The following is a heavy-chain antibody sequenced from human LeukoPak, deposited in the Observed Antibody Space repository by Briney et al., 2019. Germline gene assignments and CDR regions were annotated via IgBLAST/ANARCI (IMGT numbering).Heavy chain of an antibody. Sequence: GGSLRLSCAASGFTFSSYWMSWVRQAPGKGLEWVANIKQDGSEKYYVDSVKGRFTISRDNAKNSLYLQMNSLRAEDTAVYYCARERGSSGRAGWFDPWGQGTLVTVSS. CDR3: ARERGSSGRAGWFDP. CDR1: GFTFSSYW. CDR2: IKQDGSEK. J-gene: IGHJ5*02. V-gene: IGHV3-7*01. D-gene: IGHD6-19*01.